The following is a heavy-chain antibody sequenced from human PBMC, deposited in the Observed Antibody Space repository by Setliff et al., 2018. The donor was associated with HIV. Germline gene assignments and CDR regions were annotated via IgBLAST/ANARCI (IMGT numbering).Heavy chain of an antibody. CDR2: INHSGSA. CDR3: ARPSAANFFYSYAMDV. V-gene: IGHV4-34*01. Sequence: SETLSLTCAVYGGSFSGYYWTWIRQPPGKGLEWIGKINHSGSAKYNPSLQSRVAISVDISKNQFSLKLSSVTPDDTAVYYCARPSAANFFYSYAMDVWGQGSTVTVSS. J-gene: IGHJ6*02. D-gene: IGHD6-13*01. CDR1: GGSFSGYY.